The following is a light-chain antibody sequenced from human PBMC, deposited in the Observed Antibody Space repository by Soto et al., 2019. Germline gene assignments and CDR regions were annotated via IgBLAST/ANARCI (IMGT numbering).Light chain of an antibody. V-gene: IGKV1-5*03. J-gene: IGKJ1*01. Sequence: DIQMPASPSTLSASVGDSVTITCRASQSISSWLAWYQQKPGKAPKLLIYKASTLKSGVPSRFSGSGSGTEFTLTISSLQPDDFATYYCQHYNSYSEAVGQGTKVDIK. CDR1: QSISSW. CDR2: KAS. CDR3: QHYNSYSEA.